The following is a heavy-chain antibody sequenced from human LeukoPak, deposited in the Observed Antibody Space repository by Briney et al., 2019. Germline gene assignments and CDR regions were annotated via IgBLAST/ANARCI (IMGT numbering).Heavy chain of an antibody. V-gene: IGHV3-48*02. J-gene: IGHJ6*03. Sequence: PGGSLRLSCAASGLTFSSYSMNWVRQAPGKGLEWVAYISSFSGTIYYADSVKGRFTISRDNAKNSLYLQMNSLRDEDTAVYYCAKGDTMVRGYYYYYYMDVWGKGTTVTISS. CDR1: GLTFSSYS. CDR2: ISSFSGTI. CDR3: AKGDTMVRGYYYYYYMDV. D-gene: IGHD3-10*01.